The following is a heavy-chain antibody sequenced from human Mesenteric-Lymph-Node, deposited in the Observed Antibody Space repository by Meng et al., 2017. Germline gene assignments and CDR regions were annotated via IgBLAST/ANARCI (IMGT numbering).Heavy chain of an antibody. D-gene: IGHD6-19*01. J-gene: IGHJ2*01. CDR2: INHSGST. CDR1: GGSFSGYY. CDR3: ARDRISGWANKYYWYFDL. Sequence: QVQAPQWGAGLLKPSETLPLTCAVYGGSFSGYYWSWIRQPPGKGLEWIGEINHSGSTNYNPSLKSRVTISVDKSKNQFSLKLSSVTAADTAVYYCARDRISGWANKYYWYFDLWGRGTLVTVSS. V-gene: IGHV4-34*01.